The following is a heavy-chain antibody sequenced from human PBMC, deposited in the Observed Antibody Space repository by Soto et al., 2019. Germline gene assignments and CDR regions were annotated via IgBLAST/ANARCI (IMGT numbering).Heavy chain of an antibody. D-gene: IGHD1-26*01. CDR1: GGSISSGDYY. V-gene: IGHV4-30-4*01. Sequence: PSETLSLTCTVSGGSISSGDYYWSWIRQPPGKGLEWIGYIYYSGSTYYNPSLKSRVTISVDTSKNQFSLKLSSVTAADTAVYYCASSIVGAGAGDDAFDISAQGTMVPGS. CDR2: IYYSGST. J-gene: IGHJ3*02. CDR3: ASSIVGAGAGDDAFDI.